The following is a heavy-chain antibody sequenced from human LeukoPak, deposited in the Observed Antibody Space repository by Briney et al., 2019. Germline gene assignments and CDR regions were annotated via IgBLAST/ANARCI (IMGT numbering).Heavy chain of an antibody. CDR1: GFTFGDYA. CDR3: TRDVLGGPPMNRYYFDS. V-gene: IGHV3-49*04. J-gene: IGHJ4*02. D-gene: IGHD2/OR15-2a*01. Sequence: PGGSLRLSCKASGFTFGDYAISWVRQAPGKGLEWVSFIRSKTHGGTTEYADSVKGRFTISRDDSKTTAYLQMNSLQTEDTAVYYCTRDVLGGPPMNRYYFDSWGQGTLVTVSS. CDR2: IRSKTHGGTT.